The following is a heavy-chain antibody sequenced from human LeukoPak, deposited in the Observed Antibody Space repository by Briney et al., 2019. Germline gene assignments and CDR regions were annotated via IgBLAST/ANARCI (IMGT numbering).Heavy chain of an antibody. CDR1: GFTFSSYA. D-gene: IGHD3-10*01. CDR2: ISGGGGSI. Sequence: PGGSLRLSCAASGFTFSSYAMSWVRQAPGKGLEWVSAISGGGGSIYYADSVRGRFTISRDNAKNSLYLQMNSLRVDDTAVYYCVRERYHGSGAPKFDYWGQGTLVTVSS. J-gene: IGHJ4*02. CDR3: VRERYHGSGAPKFDY. V-gene: IGHV3-23*01.